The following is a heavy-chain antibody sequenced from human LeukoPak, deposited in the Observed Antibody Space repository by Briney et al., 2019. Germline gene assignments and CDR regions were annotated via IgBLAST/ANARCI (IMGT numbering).Heavy chain of an antibody. CDR2: IYYSGNT. D-gene: IGHD3-9*01. CDR3: ARTTLLNFDWSPDAFDI. V-gene: IGHV4-39*07. CDR1: GDSISTSNSY. J-gene: IGHJ3*02. Sequence: PSETLSLTCTVSGDSISTSNSYWGWIRQPPGKGLEWIGSIYYSGNTYYNASLKSRVTISVDTSKNQFSLKLSSVTAADTAVYYCARTTLLNFDWSPDAFDIWGQGTMVTVSS.